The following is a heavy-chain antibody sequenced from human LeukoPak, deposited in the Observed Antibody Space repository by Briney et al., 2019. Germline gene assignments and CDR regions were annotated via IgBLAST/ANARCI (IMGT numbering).Heavy chain of an antibody. CDR2: IRGSGGST. D-gene: IGHD5-12*01. J-gene: IGHJ4*02. V-gene: IGHV3-23*01. CDR3: AKDGERYSGYERGIDY. Sequence: LTGGSLRLSCAASGFTFSSYAMSWVRQAPGRGLEWVSAIRGSGGSTYYADSVKGRFTISRDNSKNTLYLQMNSLRAEDTAVYYCAKDGERYSGYERGIDYWGQGTLVTVSS. CDR1: GFTFSSYA.